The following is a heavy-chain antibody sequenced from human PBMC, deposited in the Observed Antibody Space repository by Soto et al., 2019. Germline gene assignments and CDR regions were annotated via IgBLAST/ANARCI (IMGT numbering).Heavy chain of an antibody. J-gene: IGHJ6*02. V-gene: IGHV4-61*01. D-gene: IGHD5-18*01. CDR3: ARGLDSYGYADYYYYGMDV. CDR2: IYYSGST. CDR1: GGSVSSGSYY. Sequence: QVQLQESGPGLVKPSETLSLTCTVSGGSVSSGSYYWSWIRQPPGKGLEWIGYIYYSGSTNYNPSLKSRATISVDTSKNQVSLKLSSVTAADTAVYYCARGLDSYGYADYYYYGMDVWGQGTTVTVSS.